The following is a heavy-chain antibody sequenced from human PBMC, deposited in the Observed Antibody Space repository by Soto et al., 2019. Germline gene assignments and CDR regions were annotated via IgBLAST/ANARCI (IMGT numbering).Heavy chain of an antibody. CDR2: IIPILGIA. CDR1: GGTFSSYT. J-gene: IGHJ4*02. V-gene: IGHV1-69*02. CDR3: ARLSGSSWSQNLYYFDY. D-gene: IGHD6-13*01. Sequence: SVKVSCKASGGTFSSYTISWVRQAPGQGLEWMGRIIPILGIANYAQKFQGRVTITADKSTSTAYMELSSLRSEDTAVYYCARLSGSSWSQNLYYFDYWGQGTLVTVSS.